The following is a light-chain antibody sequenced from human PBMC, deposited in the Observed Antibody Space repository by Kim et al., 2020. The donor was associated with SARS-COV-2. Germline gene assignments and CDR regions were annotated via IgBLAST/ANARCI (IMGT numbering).Light chain of an antibody. J-gene: IGLJ2*01. CDR3: NSRDSSGYLVV. Sequence: ALGQTVRITCQGDSLRSYYASWYQKKPGQAPVLVFYGKNNRPSGIPDRFSGSSSGNTASLTITGAQAEDEADYYCNSRDSSGYLVVFGGGTQLTVL. CDR1: SLRSYY. CDR2: GKN. V-gene: IGLV3-19*01.